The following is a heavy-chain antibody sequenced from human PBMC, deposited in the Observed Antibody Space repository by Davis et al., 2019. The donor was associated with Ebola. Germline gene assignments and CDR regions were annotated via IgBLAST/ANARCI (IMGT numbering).Heavy chain of an antibody. D-gene: IGHD5-12*01. CDR1: GDSVSSGG. Sequence: HSQTLSLTCAISGDSVSSGGWNWIRQSPSRGLEWLGRTYYNYKWYNDYAVSVKSRISINPDTSKNQLSLQLDSVTPEYTAVYYCARGWLRSGFDSWGQGTLVTVSS. J-gene: IGHJ4*02. V-gene: IGHV6-1*01. CDR3: ARGWLRSGFDS. CDR2: TYYNYKWYN.